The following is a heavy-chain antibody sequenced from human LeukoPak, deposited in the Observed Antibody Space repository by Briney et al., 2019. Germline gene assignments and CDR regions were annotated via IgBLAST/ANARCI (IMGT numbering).Heavy chain of an antibody. CDR3: ARVYCSSGSCFEYFQH. V-gene: IGHV3-7*01. J-gene: IGHJ1*01. CDR2: IKQDGSEK. CDR1: GFTFRGYS. D-gene: IGHD2-15*01. Sequence: PGGSLRLSCAASGFTFRGYSMHWVRQAPGKGLEWVANIKQDGSEKYYVVSVKGRFTISRDNAKNSLFLQMNSLRAEDTAVYYCARVYCSSGSCFEYFQHWGQGTLVTVSS.